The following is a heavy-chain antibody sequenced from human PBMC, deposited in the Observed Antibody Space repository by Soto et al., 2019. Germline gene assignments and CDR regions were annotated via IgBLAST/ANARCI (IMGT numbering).Heavy chain of an antibody. CDR1: GGTFSSYT. CDR3: ARGLGYCSGGSCSDAFDI. V-gene: IGHV1-69*02. D-gene: IGHD2-15*01. J-gene: IGHJ3*02. CDR2: IIPILGIA. Sequence: ASVKVSCKASGGTFSSYTISWVRQAPGQGLEWMGRIIPILGIANYAQKFQGRVTITADKSTSTAYMELSSLRSEDTAVYYCARGLGYCSGGSCSDAFDIWGQGTMVTVSS.